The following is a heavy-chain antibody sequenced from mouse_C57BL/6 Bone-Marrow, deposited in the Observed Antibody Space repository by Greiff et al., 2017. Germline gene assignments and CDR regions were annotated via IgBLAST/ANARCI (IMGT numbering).Heavy chain of an antibody. CDR2: IDPSDSYT. Sequence: VQLQQPGAELVMPGASVKLSCKASGYTFTSSWMHWVKQRPGQGLEWIGEIDPSDSYTNYNQKFKGKSTLTVDKSSSTAYMQLSSLTSEDAAVYYCARWGAYIWYFDVWGTGTTVTVSS. V-gene: IGHV1-69*01. CDR1: GYTFTSSW. J-gene: IGHJ1*03. CDR3: ARWGAYIWYFDV. D-gene: IGHD6-5*01.